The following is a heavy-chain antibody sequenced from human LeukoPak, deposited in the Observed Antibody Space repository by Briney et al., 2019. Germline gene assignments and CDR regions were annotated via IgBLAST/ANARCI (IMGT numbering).Heavy chain of an antibody. CDR3: ARGPSGNNNLWMDY. J-gene: IGHJ4*02. CDR2: ISVSGNT. Sequence: GGSLRLSCAASGFTLSSYAMSWVRQGPGKGLEWVSAISVSGNTYHADSVKGRFTISRDNAKNSVYLQMNSLRAEDTAVYYCARGPSGNNNLWMDYWGQGTLVSVSS. V-gene: IGHV3-23*01. CDR1: GFTLSSYA. D-gene: IGHD3-10*01.